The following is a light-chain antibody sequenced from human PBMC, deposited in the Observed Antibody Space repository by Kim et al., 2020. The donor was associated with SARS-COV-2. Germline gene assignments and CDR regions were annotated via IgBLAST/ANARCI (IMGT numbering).Light chain of an antibody. CDR3: QQYNSYAPDT. CDR2: DAS. V-gene: IGKV1-5*01. CDR1: QRVSTW. Sequence: ASVGDIVTIPCRASQRVSTWLAWYQQKPGKAPKLLIYDASSLESGVPSRFSGRGSGTEFTLTISSLQPDDFATYYCQQYNSYAPDTFGQGTKLEI. J-gene: IGKJ2*01.